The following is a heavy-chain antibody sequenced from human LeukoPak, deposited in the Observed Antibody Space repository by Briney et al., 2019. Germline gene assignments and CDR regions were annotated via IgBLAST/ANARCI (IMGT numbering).Heavy chain of an antibody. Sequence: SVKVSCTASGGTFSSYAISWVRQAPGQGLEWMGGIIPIFGTANYAQTFQGRVTITADKSTSTAYMELSSLRSEDTAVYYCARDRGSQIISSTSWSLGYWGQGTLVTVSS. V-gene: IGHV1-69*06. CDR3: ARDRGSQIISSTSWSLGY. CDR1: GGTFSSYA. D-gene: IGHD2-2*01. J-gene: IGHJ4*02. CDR2: IIPIFGTA.